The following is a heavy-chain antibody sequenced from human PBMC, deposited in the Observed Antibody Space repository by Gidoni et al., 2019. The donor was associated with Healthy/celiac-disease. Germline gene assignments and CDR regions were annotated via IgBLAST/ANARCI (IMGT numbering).Heavy chain of an antibody. V-gene: IGHV3-23*01. CDR1: GFTFSSYA. Sequence: EVQLLESGGGLVQPGGSLRLSCAASGFTFSSYAMSWVRQAPGKGLQWVSGISTSGGDTYYADSVKGRFTVSRDNSKNTLYLQMNSLRAEDTAVYYCAKDPYSSPSYFHHWGQGTLVTVSS. J-gene: IGHJ1*01. CDR3: AKDPYSSPSYFHH. D-gene: IGHD6-13*01. CDR2: ISTSGGDT.